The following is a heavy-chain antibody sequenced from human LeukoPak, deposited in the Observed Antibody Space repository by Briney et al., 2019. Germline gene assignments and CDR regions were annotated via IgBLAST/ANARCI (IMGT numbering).Heavy chain of an antibody. V-gene: IGHV1-69*05. D-gene: IGHD1/OR15-1a*01. CDR2: IIPIFGTA. J-gene: IGHJ5*02. Sequence: SVKVSCKASGGTFSSYAISWVRQAPGQGLEWMGGIIPIFGTANYAQKFQGRVTITTDESTSTAYLELSSLRSEDTAVYYCARRTGTNPRREWFDPWGQGTLVTVSS. CDR3: ARRTGTNPRREWFDP. CDR1: GGTFSSYA.